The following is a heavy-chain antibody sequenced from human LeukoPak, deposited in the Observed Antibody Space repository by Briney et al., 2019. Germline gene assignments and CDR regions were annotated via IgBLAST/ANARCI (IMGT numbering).Heavy chain of an antibody. CDR3: AREESDWSSLGYFYHYMDV. D-gene: IGHD3-9*01. V-gene: IGHV4-4*02. Sequence: TSGTLSLTCAVSGGSISSSNWWSWVRQPPGKGLEWIGEIYHSGSTNYNPSLKSRVTISVDKSKNQFSLKLVSVTAADTAVYYCAREESDWSSLGYFYHYMDVWGKGTTVTISS. CDR1: GGSISSSNW. CDR2: IYHSGST. J-gene: IGHJ6*03.